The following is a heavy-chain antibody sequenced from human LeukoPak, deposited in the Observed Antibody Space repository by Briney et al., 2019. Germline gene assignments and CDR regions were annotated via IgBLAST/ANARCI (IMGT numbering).Heavy chain of an antibody. V-gene: IGHV4-30-4*01. J-gene: IGHJ5*01. Sequence: SQTLSLTRTLSLGSLSGGDYYGSSIRQPPGNCLGWIGYIYYSGSTYYNPSLKSRVTISVDTSKNQFSLKLSSVTAADTAVYYCARAGPGAAGGVGFDSWGQGTLVTVSS. CDR1: LGSLSGGDYY. CDR2: IYYSGST. CDR3: ARAGPGAAGGVGFDS. D-gene: IGHD6-13*01.